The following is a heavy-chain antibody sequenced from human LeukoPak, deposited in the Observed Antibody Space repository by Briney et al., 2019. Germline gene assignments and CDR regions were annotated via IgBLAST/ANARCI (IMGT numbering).Heavy chain of an antibody. CDR1: GFTFSSYG. Sequence: GRSLRLSCAASGFTFSSYGMHWVRQAPGKGLEWVAVIWYDGSNKYYADSVKGRFTISRDNSKNTLYLQMNSLRAEDTAVYYCARNGDSRYYYYYGMDVWGQGTTVTVSS. CDR3: ARNGDSRYYYYYGMDV. D-gene: IGHD4-17*01. CDR2: IWYDGSNK. V-gene: IGHV3-33*01. J-gene: IGHJ6*02.